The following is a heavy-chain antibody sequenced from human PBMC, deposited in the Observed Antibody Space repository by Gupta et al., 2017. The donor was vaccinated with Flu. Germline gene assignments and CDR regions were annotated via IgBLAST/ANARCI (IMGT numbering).Heavy chain of an antibody. CDR2: LNPNTGGT. Sequence: HWVRQAPGQGLEWMGWLNPNTGGTNYAQKFQGRVTMTRDTSISTAYMELTRLTSDDTAVYYCARAGVTVFPTVGVHYGLEVWGQGTTVTVSS. CDR3: ARAGVTVFPTVGVHYGLEV. D-gene: IGHD2-21*01. J-gene: IGHJ6*02. V-gene: IGHV1-2*02.